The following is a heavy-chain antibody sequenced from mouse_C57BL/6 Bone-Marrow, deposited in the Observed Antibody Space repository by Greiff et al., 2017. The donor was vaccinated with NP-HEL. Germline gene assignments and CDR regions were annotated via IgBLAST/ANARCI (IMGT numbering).Heavy chain of an antibody. Sequence: VQLQQSGPVLVKPGASVKMSCKASGYTFTDYYMNWVKQSHGKSLEWIGVINPYNGGTSYNQKFKGKATLTVDKSSSTAYMELNSLTSEDSAVYYCARGLLPWFAYWGQGTLVTVSA. CDR2: INPYNGGT. D-gene: IGHD2-10*01. CDR3: ARGLLPWFAY. V-gene: IGHV1-19*01. J-gene: IGHJ3*01. CDR1: GYTFTDYY.